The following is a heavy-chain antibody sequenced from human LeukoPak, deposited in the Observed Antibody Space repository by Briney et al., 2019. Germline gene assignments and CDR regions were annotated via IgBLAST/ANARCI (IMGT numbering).Heavy chain of an antibody. CDR3: VLGRVVVGATMAFDI. V-gene: IGHV4-61*02. Sequence: PSETLSLTCTVSGDSISSGYYYWGWIRQPAGKGLEWIGRIYTSGTTNYNPSLKSRFTISVATSKNQFSLKLSSVSAADTAVYYCVLGRVVVGATMAFDIWGQGTMVTVSS. CDR1: GDSISSGYYY. CDR2: IYTSGTT. D-gene: IGHD2-15*01. J-gene: IGHJ3*02.